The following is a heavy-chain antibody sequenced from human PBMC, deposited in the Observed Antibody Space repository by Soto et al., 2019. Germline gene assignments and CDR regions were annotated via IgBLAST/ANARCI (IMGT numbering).Heavy chain of an antibody. V-gene: IGHV3-23*01. J-gene: IGHJ4*02. CDR2: ITGDTTAT. CDR1: GFTFSTYA. D-gene: IGHD2-15*01. Sequence: GGSLRLSCTASGFTFSTYAMNWVRQAPGKRLEWVSSITGDTTATYYADSVKGRFTISGDNSKNTLYLQMCSLRAEDTAIYYCAKGPRGHCSGKTCYPFDYWGQGALVTVS. CDR3: AKGPRGHCSGKTCYPFDY.